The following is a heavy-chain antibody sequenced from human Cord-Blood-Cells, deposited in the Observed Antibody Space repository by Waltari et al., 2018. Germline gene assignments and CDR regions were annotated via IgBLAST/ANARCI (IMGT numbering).Heavy chain of an antibody. Sequence: QVQLVESGGGVVQPGWSLRLSCAASGFTFSSYGMHWVRQAPGKGLELVAVKSYGGSNKYYADSVKGRFTIPKKNSKNTLYLQKNSLRAGDTAVYYWAKGGASYSNYAEYCQHWGQGTLVTVSS. V-gene: IGHV3-30*18. CDR3: AKGGASYSNYAEYCQH. D-gene: IGHD4-4*01. CDR2: KSYGGSNK. CDR1: GFTFSSYG. J-gene: IGHJ1*01.